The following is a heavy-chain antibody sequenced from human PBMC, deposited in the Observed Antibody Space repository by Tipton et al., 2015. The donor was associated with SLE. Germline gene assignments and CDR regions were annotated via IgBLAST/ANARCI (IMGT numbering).Heavy chain of an antibody. Sequence: TLSLTCTVSGGSISSYYWSWIRQSPGKGMEWIGYVYYSEITSYNPSLKSRVTISLDTSKNQFSLKLTSVTAADTAVYYCAREWADDAFDIWGRGTRVTVSS. V-gene: IGHV4-59*01. J-gene: IGHJ3*02. CDR1: GGSISSYY. CDR2: VYYSEIT. CDR3: AREWADDAFDI.